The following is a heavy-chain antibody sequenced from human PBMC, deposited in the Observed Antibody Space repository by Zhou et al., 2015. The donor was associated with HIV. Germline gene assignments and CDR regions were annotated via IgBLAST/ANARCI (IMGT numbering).Heavy chain of an antibody. CDR3: XDRPTTTLVRXRPGPVPTYVPSGS. Sequence: QVQLVQSGAEVKKPGSSVKVSCKASGDTFSGATVSWVRQAPGQGLEWMGRIIPVLDMAKYAQKFEGRVTIIADRSTSTVYLELSSLTPETTSVLXCXDRPTTTLVRXRPGPVPTYVPSGSGDRGT. CDR2: IIPVLDMA. J-gene: IGHJ4*02. V-gene: IGHV1-69*02. CDR1: GDTFSGAT. D-gene: IGHD5-24*01.